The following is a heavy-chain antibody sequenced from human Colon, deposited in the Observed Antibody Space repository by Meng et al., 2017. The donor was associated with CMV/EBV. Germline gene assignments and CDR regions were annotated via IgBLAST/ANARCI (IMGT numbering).Heavy chain of an antibody. J-gene: IGHJ4*02. CDR2: IKSRVDGETT. V-gene: IGHV3-15*01. D-gene: IGHD1-26*01. CDR3: AADVPTQGVGEIDY. Sequence: SGFTFSGAWMTWVRLAPGKGLELVGRIKSRVDGETTHYAAPLQGRFTISRDDSRNTLYLQMDSLKTDDTAVYYCAADVPTQGVGEIDYWGQGTLVTVSS. CDR1: GFTFSGAW.